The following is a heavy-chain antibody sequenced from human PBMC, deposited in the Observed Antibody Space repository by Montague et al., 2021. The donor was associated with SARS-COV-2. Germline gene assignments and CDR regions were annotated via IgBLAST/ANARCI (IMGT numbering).Heavy chain of an antibody. CDR2: INSDGSSS. D-gene: IGHD6-19*01. J-gene: IGHJ6*02. V-gene: IGHV3-74*01. CDR3: ARDLMTSGYSSGWYYYYYGMDV. CDR1: GLTFSSYW. Sequence: SLRLSCAASGLTFSSYWMHWVRQAPGKGLVWVSRINSDGSSSSYADSVKGRFTISRDNAKNTLYLQMNSLRAEDTAVYYCARDLMTSGYSSGWYYYYYGMDVWGQGTTVTVSS.